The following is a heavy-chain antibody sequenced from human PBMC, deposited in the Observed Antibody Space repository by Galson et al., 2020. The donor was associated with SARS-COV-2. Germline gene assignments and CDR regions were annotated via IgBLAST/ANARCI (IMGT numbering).Heavy chain of an antibody. D-gene: IGHD1-26*01. CDR2: ISWNSGSI. CDR3: ATMGATNYY. J-gene: IGHJ4*02. V-gene: IGHV3-9*01. Sequence: TGGSLRLSCAASGFTFDDYAMHWVRQAPGKGLEWVSGISWNSGSIGYADSVKGRFTISRDNAKNSLYLQMNSLRAEDTALYYCATMGATNYYWGQGTLVTVSS. CDR1: GFTFDDYA.